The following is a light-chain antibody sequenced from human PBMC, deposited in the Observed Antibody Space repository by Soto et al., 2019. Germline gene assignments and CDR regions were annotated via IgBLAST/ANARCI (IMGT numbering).Light chain of an antibody. Sequence: IVLTQYPPTLAVSPERVASLSCRASQSAGNFLAWYQPKPGQAPRLLIYYISTRATGIPARFSGSGSGTEFTLTINSLQSEDSAVYYCQQHNQWPSTFGQGTRLEIK. J-gene: IGKJ5*01. CDR1: QSAGNF. V-gene: IGKV3D-15*01. CDR3: QQHNQWPST. CDR2: YIS.